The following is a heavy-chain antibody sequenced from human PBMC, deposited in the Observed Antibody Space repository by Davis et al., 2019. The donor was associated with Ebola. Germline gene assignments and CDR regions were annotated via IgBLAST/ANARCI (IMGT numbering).Heavy chain of an antibody. J-gene: IGHJ6*02. Sequence: AASVKVSCKASGYTFTSYYMHWVRQATGQGLEWMGWMNPNSGNTGYAQKFQGRVTMTRNTSISTAYMELSSLRSEDTAVYYCARGGIAAQTAHYYYGMDVWGQGTTVTVSS. CDR3: ARGGIAAQTAHYYYGMDV. V-gene: IGHV1-8*02. CDR1: GYTFTSYY. CDR2: MNPNSGNT. D-gene: IGHD6-6*01.